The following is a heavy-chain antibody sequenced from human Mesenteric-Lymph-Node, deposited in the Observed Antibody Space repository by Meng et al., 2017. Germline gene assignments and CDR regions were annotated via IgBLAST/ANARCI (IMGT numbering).Heavy chain of an antibody. V-gene: IGHV5-51*01. J-gene: IGHJ4*02. D-gene: IGHD2-15*01. CDR1: GYTFTNYW. CDR3: ARLGYCSADTCFSYSDY. Sequence: GGSLRLSCKGSGYTFTNYWIGWVRPMPGKGLEWMGIIHPGDSNSRYSPSFQGQVTISADEAISTAYLQWSSLKASDTAMYYCARLGYCSADTCFSYSDYWGQGTLVTVSS. CDR2: IHPGDSNS.